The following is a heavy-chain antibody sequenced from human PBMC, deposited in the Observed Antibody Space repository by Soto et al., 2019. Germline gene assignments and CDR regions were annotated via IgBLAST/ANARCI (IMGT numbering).Heavy chain of an antibody. Sequence: PSETLSLTCTVSGGSISRGGYYWSWIRQHPGKGLEWIGYIFDSGSTYYNPSLKSRVTISADTSKNQFSLELRSMTAADTAVYYCAGYLYGSGERFDPLGQGALVTVSS. CDR3: AGYLYGSGERFDP. D-gene: IGHD3-10*01. V-gene: IGHV4-31*03. J-gene: IGHJ5*02. CDR2: IFDSGST. CDR1: GGSISRGGYY.